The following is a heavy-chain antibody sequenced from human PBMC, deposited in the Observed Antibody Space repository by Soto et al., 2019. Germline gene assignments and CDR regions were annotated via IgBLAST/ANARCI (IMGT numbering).Heavy chain of an antibody. V-gene: IGHV3-9*01. D-gene: IGHD2-15*01. CDR3: AKVVVAANHYYYGMDV. CDR2: ISWNSGSI. J-gene: IGHJ6*02. CDR1: GFTFDDYA. Sequence: EVQLVESGGGLVQPGRSLRLSCAASGFTFDDYAMHWVRQAPGKGLEWVSGISWNSGSIGYADSVKGRFTISRDNAKNSLYLQMNSLRAEDTALYYCAKVVVAANHYYYGMDVWGQGTTVTVSS.